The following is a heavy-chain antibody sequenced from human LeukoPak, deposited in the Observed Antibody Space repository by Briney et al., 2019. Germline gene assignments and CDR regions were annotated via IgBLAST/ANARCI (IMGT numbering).Heavy chain of an antibody. CDR3: ARSGIAAVH. J-gene: IGHJ4*02. D-gene: IGHD6-13*01. Sequence: SETLSLTCAVYGGSFSGYYWSWIRRPPGKGLEWIGEINHSGSTNYNPSLKSRVTISVDTSKNQFSLKLSSVTAADTAVYYCARSGIAAVHWGQGTLVTVSS. CDR1: GGSFSGYY. CDR2: INHSGST. V-gene: IGHV4-34*01.